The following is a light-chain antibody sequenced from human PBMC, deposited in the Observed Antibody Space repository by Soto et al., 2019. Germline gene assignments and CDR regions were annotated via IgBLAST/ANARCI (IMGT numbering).Light chain of an antibody. CDR2: GAS. Sequence: EIVLTQPPGTLSLSPGERATLSCRASQSVTSSYLAWYQQKHGQAPRXXIYGASSRATGIPDRFSGSGSGTGLTITINRLEPEDFAVYYCQQYGSSPNTFGQGTRLEIK. CDR1: QSVTSSY. V-gene: IGKV3-20*01. CDR3: QQYGSSPNT. J-gene: IGKJ5*01.